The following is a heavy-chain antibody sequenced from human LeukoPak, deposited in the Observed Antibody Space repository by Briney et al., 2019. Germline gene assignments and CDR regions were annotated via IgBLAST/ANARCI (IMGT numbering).Heavy chain of an antibody. J-gene: IGHJ4*02. CDR1: GFTFSSYA. V-gene: IGHV3-23*01. CDR3: ARGYYYDSSGYSFFDY. Sequence: PGGSLRLSCAASGFTFSSYAMTWVRQAPGKGLEWVSIISGSGGSTYYADSVKGRFTISRDNSKITLYLQMNSLRAEDTALYYCARGYYYDSSGYSFFDYWGQGTLVTVSS. CDR2: ISGSGGST. D-gene: IGHD3-22*01.